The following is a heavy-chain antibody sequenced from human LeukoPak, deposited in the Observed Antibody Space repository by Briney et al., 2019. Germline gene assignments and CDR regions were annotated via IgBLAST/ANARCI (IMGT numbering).Heavy chain of an antibody. V-gene: IGHV4-4*07. D-gene: IGHD5-24*01. Sequence: SETLSLTCAVSGGSLTTNNWWSWIRQPAGKGLEWIGRIYTSGSTNYNPSLKSRVTMSVDTSKNQFSLKLSSVTAADTAVYYCARDWDGYNLGMDVWGKGTTVTVSS. CDR1: GGSLTTNNW. CDR2: IYTSGST. J-gene: IGHJ6*04. CDR3: ARDWDGYNLGMDV.